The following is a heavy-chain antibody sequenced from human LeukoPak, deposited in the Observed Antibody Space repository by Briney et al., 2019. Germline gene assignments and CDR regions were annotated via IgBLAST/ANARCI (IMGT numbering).Heavy chain of an antibody. J-gene: IGHJ4*02. Sequence: PGRSLRLSCAASGFTFSSYGMHWVRQAPGKGLERVAVIWYDGSNKYYADSVKGRFTISRDESKSSLYLQMNSLKTEDTAVYYCARDNIGSYDYWGQGTRVTVSS. CDR2: IWYDGSNK. V-gene: IGHV3-33*01. D-gene: IGHD3-10*01. CDR1: GFTFSSYG. CDR3: ARDNIGSYDY.